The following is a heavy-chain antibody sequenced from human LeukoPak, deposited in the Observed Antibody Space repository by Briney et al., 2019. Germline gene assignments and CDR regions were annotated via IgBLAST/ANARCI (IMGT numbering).Heavy chain of an antibody. V-gene: IGHV4-59*01. CDR2: IYYSGST. CDR1: GGSISSYY. Sequence: SETLSLTCTVSGGSISSYYWSWIWQPPGKGLEWMGYIYYSGSTNYNPSLKSRVTISVDTSKSQFSLKLSSVTAADTAVYYCARAYYDSSGYPTYYFDYWGQGTLVTVSS. J-gene: IGHJ4*02. CDR3: ARAYYDSSGYPTYYFDY. D-gene: IGHD3-22*01.